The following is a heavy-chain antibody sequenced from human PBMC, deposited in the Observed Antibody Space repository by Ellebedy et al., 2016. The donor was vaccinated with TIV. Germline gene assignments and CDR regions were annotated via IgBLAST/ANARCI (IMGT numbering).Heavy chain of an antibody. J-gene: IGHJ4*02. CDR2: IVGSGGSR. CDR3: AKDRTPGDGYWVFDF. CDR1: GFTFSNYG. V-gene: IGHV3-23*01. D-gene: IGHD5-18*01. Sequence: GESLKISCAASGFTFSNYGMYWVRQAPGKGLEWVSGIVGSGGSRYADSVKGRFTISRDNSKSTLDLQMSSLRAEATAVYYCAKDRTPGDGYWVFDFWGQGTLVTVST.